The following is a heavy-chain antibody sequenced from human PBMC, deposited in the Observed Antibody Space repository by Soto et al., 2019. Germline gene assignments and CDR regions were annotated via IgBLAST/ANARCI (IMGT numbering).Heavy chain of an antibody. Sequence: EVQLVESGGGLVQPGGSLRLSCAASGFTFSSYSMNWVRQAPGKGLEWVSYISSSSSTIYYADSVKGRFTISRDNAKQSLYRQMSSLRDEDTAVYYCASGKDYAEGGYWGQGTLVTVSS. CDR1: GFTFSSYS. V-gene: IGHV3-48*02. CDR3: ASGKDYAEGGY. CDR2: ISSSSSTI. J-gene: IGHJ4*02. D-gene: IGHD4-17*01.